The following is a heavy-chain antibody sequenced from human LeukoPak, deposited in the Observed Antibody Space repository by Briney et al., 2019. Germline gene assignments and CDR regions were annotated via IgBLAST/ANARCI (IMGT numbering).Heavy chain of an antibody. V-gene: IGHV3-30-3*01. Sequence: GGSLRLSCAASGFTFSSYAMHWVRRAPGKGLEWVAVISYDGSNKYYADSVKGRFTISRDNSKNTLYLQMNSLRAEDTAVYYCASSIASDSYYYGMDVWGQGTTVTVSS. CDR3: ASSIASDSYYYGMDV. J-gene: IGHJ6*02. D-gene: IGHD6-6*01. CDR1: GFTFSSYA. CDR2: ISYDGSNK.